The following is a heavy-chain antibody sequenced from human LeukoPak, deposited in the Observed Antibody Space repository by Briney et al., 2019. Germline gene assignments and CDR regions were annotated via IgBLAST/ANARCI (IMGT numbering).Heavy chain of an antibody. J-gene: IGHJ6*03. CDR1: GGSISSHY. CDR3: ARRVPARNYYYYYMDV. CDR2: IYYSGST. D-gene: IGHD2-2*01. Sequence: SETLSLTCTVSGGSISSHYWNWIRQPPGKGLEWIGYIYYSGSTNYNPSLKSRVTISVDTSKNQFSLKLSSVTAADTAVYYCARRVPARNYYYYYMDVWGKGTTVTVSS. V-gene: IGHV4-59*11.